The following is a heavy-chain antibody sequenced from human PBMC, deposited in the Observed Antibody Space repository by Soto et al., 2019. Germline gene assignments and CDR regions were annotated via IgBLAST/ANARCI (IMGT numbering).Heavy chain of an antibody. D-gene: IGHD1-26*01. V-gene: IGHV4-4*07. J-gene: IGHJ6*02. CDR2: IYTSGST. CDR1: GGSISSYY. Sequence: NPSETLSLTCTVSGGSISSYYWSWIRQPAGKGLEWIGRIYTSGSTNYNPSLKSRVTMSVDTSKNQFSLKLSSVTAADTAVYYCARDLPFFSSFGRCMDAWGQGTTVTVSS. CDR3: ARDLPFFSSFGRCMDA.